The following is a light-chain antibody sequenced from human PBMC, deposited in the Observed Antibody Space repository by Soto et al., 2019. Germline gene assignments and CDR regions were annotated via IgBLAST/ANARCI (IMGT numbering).Light chain of an antibody. CDR2: EVS. Sequence: QSALTQPASVSGSPRQSITISCAGSSSDVGGYNYVSWYQQHPGKVPKLMIYEVSHRPSGVSDRFSGSKSGNTASLTISGLQAEDEADYYCSSYTISSKLVFGGGTQLTVL. V-gene: IGLV2-14*01. CDR3: SSYTISSKLV. J-gene: IGLJ2*01. CDR1: SSDVGGYNY.